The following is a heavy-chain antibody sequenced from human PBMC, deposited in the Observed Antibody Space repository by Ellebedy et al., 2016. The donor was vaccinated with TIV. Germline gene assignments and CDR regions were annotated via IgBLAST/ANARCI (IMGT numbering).Heavy chain of an antibody. D-gene: IGHD2-21*01. J-gene: IGHJ4*02. V-gene: IGHV3-15*01. Sequence: PGGSLRLSCAASGFTFNDARLSWVRQAPGKGPEWVGRIIGKIDGATADYAAPVRDRFTISRDDSQNTLYLHMNSLRVEDTAVYYCRWRGLVSGKYLDYWGQGTLVTVSS. CDR2: IIGKIDGATA. CDR3: RWRGLVSGKYLDY. CDR1: GFTFNDAR.